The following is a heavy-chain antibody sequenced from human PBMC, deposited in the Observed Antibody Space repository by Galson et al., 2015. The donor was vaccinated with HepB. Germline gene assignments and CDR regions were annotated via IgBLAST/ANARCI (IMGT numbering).Heavy chain of an antibody. Sequence: SLRLSCAASGFTFSSFGMHWVRQAPGKGLQWVAFITYDGSDKDYADSVKGRFTISRDNSKNTMYLQMNSLRGEDTAVYYCINEYGMDVWGQGTTVIVPS. CDR3: INEYGMDV. J-gene: IGHJ6*02. V-gene: IGHV3-30*03. CDR1: GFTFSSFG. CDR2: ITYDGSDK. D-gene: IGHD1-1*01.